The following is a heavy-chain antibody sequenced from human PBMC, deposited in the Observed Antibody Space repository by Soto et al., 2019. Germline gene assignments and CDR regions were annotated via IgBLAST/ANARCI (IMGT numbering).Heavy chain of an antibody. J-gene: IGHJ4*02. Sequence: PSETLSLTCAVSGASVISTKWWSWVRQSPGKGLEWIGEIHHSETTNYNPSLKSRVTISIDTSKNQFSLKLSSVTAADTAVYYCARQEIVVVPAARGDYFDYWGQGTLVTVSS. CDR3: ARQEIVVVPAARGDYFDY. CDR2: IHHSETT. CDR1: GASVISTKW. V-gene: IGHV4-4*02. D-gene: IGHD2-2*01.